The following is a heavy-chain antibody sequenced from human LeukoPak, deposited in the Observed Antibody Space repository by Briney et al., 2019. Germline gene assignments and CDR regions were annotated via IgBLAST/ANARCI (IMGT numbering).Heavy chain of an antibody. CDR2: ISSSGRFI. CDR1: GFSFSSST. Sequence: GGSLRLSCAASGFSFSSSTLNWVRQAPGKGLEWVSSISSSGRFIYYEDSVKGRFIISRDNAKNSLFLQMNSLRAEDTAVYYCATQGRSAILGIWGQGAMVTVSS. J-gene: IGHJ3*02. V-gene: IGHV3-21*01. D-gene: IGHD3-3*01. CDR3: ATQGRSAILGI.